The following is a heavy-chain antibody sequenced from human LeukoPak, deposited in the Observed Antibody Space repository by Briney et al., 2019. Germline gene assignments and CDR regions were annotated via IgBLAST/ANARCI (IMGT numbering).Heavy chain of an antibody. Sequence: SETLSLTCTVSGGSISSGSYYWSWIRQPAGKGLEWIGRIYTSGSTNYNPSLKSRVTISVDTSKNQFSLKLSSVTAADTAVYYCARDRAARPNNWFDPWGQGTLVTVSS. CDR3: ARDRAARPNNWFDP. J-gene: IGHJ5*02. CDR1: GGSISSGSYY. V-gene: IGHV4-61*02. D-gene: IGHD6-6*01. CDR2: IYTSGST.